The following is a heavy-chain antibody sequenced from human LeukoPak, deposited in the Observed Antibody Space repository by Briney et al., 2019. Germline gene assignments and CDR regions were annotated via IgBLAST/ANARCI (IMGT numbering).Heavy chain of an antibody. Sequence: SETLSLTCAVYGGSFSGYYWSWIRQPPGKGLEWIGKINHSGSTNYNPSLKSRVTISVDTSKNQFSLKLSSVTAADTAVYYCATSRMGITMVRGVPRRFDPWGQGTLVTVSS. CDR3: ATSRMGITMVRGVPRRFDP. V-gene: IGHV4-34*01. CDR2: INHSGST. D-gene: IGHD3-10*01. CDR1: GGSFSGYY. J-gene: IGHJ5*02.